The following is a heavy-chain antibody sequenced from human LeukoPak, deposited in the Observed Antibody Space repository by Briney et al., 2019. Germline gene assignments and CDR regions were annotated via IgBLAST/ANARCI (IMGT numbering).Heavy chain of an antibody. J-gene: IGHJ6*04. V-gene: IGHV1-8*01. D-gene: IGHD3-10*01. CDR3: ASENYGSGSYFVSGMDV. Sequence: GASVKVSCKASGYTFTSYDINWVRQATGQGLEWMGWMNPNSGNTGYAQKFQGRVTMTRNTSISTAYMELSSLRSEDTAVYYCASENYGSGSYFVSGMDVWGKGTTVTVSS. CDR2: MNPNSGNT. CDR1: GYTFTSYD.